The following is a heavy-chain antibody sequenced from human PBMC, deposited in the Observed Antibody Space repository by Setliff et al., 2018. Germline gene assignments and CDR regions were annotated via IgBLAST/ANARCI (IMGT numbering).Heavy chain of an antibody. J-gene: IGHJ4*02. D-gene: IGHD3-10*01. Sequence: SETLSLTCTVSGGFINNGDYNWGWVRQPPGEGLECVGSLYYSGSTYYNPSLXSRVTXXXXTXXXXXXXXXXXXXXADTAXYYCARFGGSASVARFSPPIWGPGSLVTVSS. V-gene: IGHV4-39*01. CDR1: GGFINNGDYN. CDR3: ARFGGSASVARFSPPI. CDR2: LYYSGST.